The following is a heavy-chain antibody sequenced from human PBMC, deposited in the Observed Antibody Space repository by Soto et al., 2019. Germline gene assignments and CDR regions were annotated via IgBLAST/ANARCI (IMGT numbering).Heavy chain of an antibody. Sequence: SETLSLTCTVSGGSVSSGSYYWSWIRQPPGKGLEWIGYIYYSGSTNYNPSLKSRVTISVDTSKNQFSLKLSSVTAADTAVYYCARGWRKWNHTYNWFDPWGQGTLVTVSS. D-gene: IGHD1-1*01. J-gene: IGHJ5*02. CDR1: GGSVSSGSYY. CDR3: ARGWRKWNHTYNWFDP. V-gene: IGHV4-61*01. CDR2: IYYSGST.